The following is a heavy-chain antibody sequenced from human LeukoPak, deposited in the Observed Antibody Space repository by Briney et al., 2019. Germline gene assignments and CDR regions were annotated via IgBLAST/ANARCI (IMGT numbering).Heavy chain of an antibody. CDR2: INPNSGGT. V-gene: IGHV1-2*02. J-gene: IGHJ4*02. CDR3: ARDRRGGYDLYDY. D-gene: IGHD5-12*01. Sequence: ASVKVSCKASGYTFTGYYMHWVRQAPGQGLEWMGWINPNSGGTNYAQKFQGRVTMTRDTSISTAYMELSRLRSDDTAVCYCARDRRGGYDLYDYWGQGTLVTVSS. CDR1: GYTFTGYY.